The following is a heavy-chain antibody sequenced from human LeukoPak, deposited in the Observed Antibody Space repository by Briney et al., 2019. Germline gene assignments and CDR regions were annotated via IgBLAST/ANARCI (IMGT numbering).Heavy chain of an antibody. Sequence: SETLSLTCTVSGGSISSGDYYWSWIRQPPGKGLEWIGYIYYSGSTYYNPSLKSRVTISVDTSKNQFSLKLSSVTAADTAVYYCARERGRYCSSTSCRDPNWFDPWGPGTLVTVSS. V-gene: IGHV4-30-4*08. CDR1: GGSISSGDYY. CDR3: ARERGRYCSSTSCRDPNWFDP. CDR2: IYYSGST. J-gene: IGHJ5*02. D-gene: IGHD2-2*01.